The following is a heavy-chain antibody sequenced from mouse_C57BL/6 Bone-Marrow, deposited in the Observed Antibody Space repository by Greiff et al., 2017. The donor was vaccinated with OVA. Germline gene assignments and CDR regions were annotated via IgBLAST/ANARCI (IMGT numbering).Heavy chain of an antibody. D-gene: IGHD1-1*01. V-gene: IGHV1-72*01. CDR1: GYTFTSYW. J-gene: IGHJ4*01. Sequence: VKLQQPGAELVKPGASVKLSCKASGYTFTSYWMHWVKQRPGRGLEWIGRIDPNSGGTKYNEKFKSKATLTVDKPSSTAYMQLSSLTSEDSAVYYCASGIFLFITDAMDYWGQGTSVTVSS. CDR3: ASGIFLFITDAMDY. CDR2: IDPNSGGT.